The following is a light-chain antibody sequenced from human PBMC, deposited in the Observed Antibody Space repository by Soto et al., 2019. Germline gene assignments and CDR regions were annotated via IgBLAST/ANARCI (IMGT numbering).Light chain of an antibody. V-gene: IGLV2-14*03. CDR3: SAYRGSNTWV. CDR1: SSDVGGSKY. Sequence: QSALTQPASVSGSPGQSITISCTGSSSDVGGSKYVSWYQQHPGKVPKLVIYDVSDRPSGVSLRFSGSKFGDTASLTISGLQAEDEADYYCSAYRGSNTWVFGGGTKLTVL. CDR2: DVS. J-gene: IGLJ3*02.